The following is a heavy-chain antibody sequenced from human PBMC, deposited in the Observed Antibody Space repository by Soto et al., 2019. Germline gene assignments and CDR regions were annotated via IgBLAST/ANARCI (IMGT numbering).Heavy chain of an antibody. V-gene: IGHV4-59*01. CDR2: IYYSGST. CDR3: ARGEVITEPPFDY. CDR1: GGSISSYY. J-gene: IGHJ4*02. Sequence: SETLSLTCTVSGGSISSYYWSWIRQPPGKGLEWIGYIYYSGSTNYNPSLKSRVTISVDTSKNQFSLKLSSVTAADTAVYYCARGEVITEPPFDYWGQGTLVTVSS. D-gene: IGHD3-3*01.